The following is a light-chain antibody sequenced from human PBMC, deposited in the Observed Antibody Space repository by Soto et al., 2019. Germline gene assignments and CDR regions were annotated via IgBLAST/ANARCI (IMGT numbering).Light chain of an antibody. V-gene: IGLV2-11*01. CDR2: NVS. Sequence: QAVVTQPRSVSGSPGQSVTISCTGTSSDVGRYDSVSWYQQHPGKAPTVIISNVSKRPSGVPDRFSGSKSGDTASLAISGLQTDDEADYYCCSYAGSNTLVFGGGTQLTVL. CDR3: CSYAGSNTLV. J-gene: IGLJ2*01. CDR1: SSDVGRYDS.